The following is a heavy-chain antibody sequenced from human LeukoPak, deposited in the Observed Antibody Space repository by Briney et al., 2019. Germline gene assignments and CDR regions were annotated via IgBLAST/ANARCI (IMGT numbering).Heavy chain of an antibody. CDR1: GFTFSSYS. CDR2: ISRSSNSM. Sequence: GGSLRLCCAASGFTFSSYSMNWVRQAPGKGLEWVSYISRSSNSMYYADSVKGRFTISRDNAKNSLYLQMSSLRPEDTAMYYCAREIPSGSYAPDYWGQGTLVTVSS. CDR3: AREIPSGSYAPDY. J-gene: IGHJ4*02. D-gene: IGHD1-26*01. V-gene: IGHV3-21*01.